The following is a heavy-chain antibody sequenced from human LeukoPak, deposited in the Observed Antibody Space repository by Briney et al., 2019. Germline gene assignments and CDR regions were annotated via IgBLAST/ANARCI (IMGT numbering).Heavy chain of an antibody. CDR1: RFTFSSYA. V-gene: IGHV3-23*01. D-gene: IGHD6-13*01. CDR2: ISDSGGST. Sequence: GGSLRLSCAASRFTFSSYAMSWVRQAPGKGLEWVSPISDSGGSTHYADSVKGRFTISRDNSKNTLYLPMNSLRAEDTAVYYCAKDVSSCDYFDFWGQGTLVNVS. CDR3: AKDVSSCDYFDF. J-gene: IGHJ4*02.